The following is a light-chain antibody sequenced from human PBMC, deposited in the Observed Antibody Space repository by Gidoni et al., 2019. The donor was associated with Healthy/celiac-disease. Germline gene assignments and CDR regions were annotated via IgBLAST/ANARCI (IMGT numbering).Light chain of an antibody. CDR2: DDS. V-gene: IGLV3-21*03. Sequence: SYVLTPPPSVSVAPGKTARITCGGNNIGSKSVHWYQQKPAQAPVLVVYDDSDRPSGRPERFSGSNSGNTATLTISRVEAGDEADYYCQVWDSSSDLYWVFGGGTKLTVL. CDR3: QVWDSSSDLYWV. J-gene: IGLJ3*02. CDR1: NIGSKS.